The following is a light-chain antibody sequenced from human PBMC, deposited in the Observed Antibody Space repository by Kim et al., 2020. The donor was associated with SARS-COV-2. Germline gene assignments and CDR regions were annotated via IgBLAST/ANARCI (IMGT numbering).Light chain of an antibody. V-gene: IGLV2-11*01. Sequence: SITGSRTGSSGDGVGYKYVSWYQQHPGGAPDLMIYEVRRRPSGGPDRFSDSKSGNTASLTIYGLQDKNEADYYCCSYAGSYTWVFGGGTQLTVL. CDR3: CSYAGSYTWV. J-gene: IGLJ3*02. CDR1: SGDGVGYKY. CDR2: EVR.